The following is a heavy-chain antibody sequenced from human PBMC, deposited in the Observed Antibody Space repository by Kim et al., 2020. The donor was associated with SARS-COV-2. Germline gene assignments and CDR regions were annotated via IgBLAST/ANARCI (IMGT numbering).Heavy chain of an antibody. CDR3: ATDSPWGVYYYYGMDV. Sequence: ASVKVSCKVSGYTLTELSMHWVRQAPGKGLEWMGGFDPEDGETIYAQKFQGRVTMTEDTSTDTAYMELSSLRSEDTAVYYCATDSPWGVYYYYGMDVWGQGTTVTVSS. CDR2: FDPEDGET. V-gene: IGHV1-24*01. D-gene: IGHD3-10*01. J-gene: IGHJ6*02. CDR1: GYTLTELS.